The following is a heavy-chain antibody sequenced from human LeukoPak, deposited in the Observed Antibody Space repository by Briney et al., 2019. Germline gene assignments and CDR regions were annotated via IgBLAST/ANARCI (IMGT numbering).Heavy chain of an antibody. Sequence: ASVKVSCKESGYTFTSYYMHWVRQAPGQGLEWMGIINPSGGSTSYAQKFQGRVTMTRDTSTSTVYMELSSLRSEDTAVYYCARERTYYYDSSGYHRAFDIWGQGTMVTVSS. CDR2: INPSGGST. D-gene: IGHD3-22*01. J-gene: IGHJ3*02. CDR3: ARERTYYYDSSGYHRAFDI. V-gene: IGHV1-46*01. CDR1: GYTFTSYY.